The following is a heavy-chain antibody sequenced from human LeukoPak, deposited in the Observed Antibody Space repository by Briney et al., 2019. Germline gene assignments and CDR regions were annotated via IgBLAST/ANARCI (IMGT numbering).Heavy chain of an antibody. CDR1: GGSISSSSYY. J-gene: IGHJ4*02. CDR3: ARGDYYNSGGYYLDY. D-gene: IGHD3-22*01. CDR2: IYHSGST. Sequence: SETLSLTRTVSGGSISSSSYYWGWIPQPPGKGLEWIGNIYHSGSTNYSPSLKSRVTISVDTSKNQFSLKLSSVTAADTAVYFCARGDYYNSGGYYLDYWGQGTLVTVSS. V-gene: IGHV4-39*07.